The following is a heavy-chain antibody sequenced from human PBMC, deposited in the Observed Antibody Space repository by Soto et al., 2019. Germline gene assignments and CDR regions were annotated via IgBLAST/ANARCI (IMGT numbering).Heavy chain of an antibody. Sequence: GSLRLSCAASGFTFSDYYMSWIRQAPGKGLEWVSYISSSGSTIYYADSVKGRFTISRDNAKNSLCLQMNSLRAEDTAVYYCARDPGEYCSSTSCPSPYYYGMDVWGQGTTVTVSS. CDR2: ISSSGSTI. D-gene: IGHD2-2*01. CDR3: ARDPGEYCSSTSCPSPYYYGMDV. J-gene: IGHJ6*02. CDR1: GFTFSDYY. V-gene: IGHV3-11*01.